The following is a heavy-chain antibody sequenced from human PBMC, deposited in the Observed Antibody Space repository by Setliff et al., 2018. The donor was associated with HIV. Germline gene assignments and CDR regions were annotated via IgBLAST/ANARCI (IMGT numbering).Heavy chain of an antibody. CDR2: INSDGSST. CDR3: ARGPCTNGVCSYFDY. Sequence: PGGSLRLSCAASGFTFSDYYMSWIRQVPGKGLVWVSRINSDGSSTSYADSVKGRFTISRDNAKNTLYLQMNSLRAEDTAVYYCARGPCTNGVCSYFDYWGQGTLVTVS. D-gene: IGHD2-8*01. CDR1: GFTFSDYY. V-gene: IGHV3-74*01. J-gene: IGHJ4*02.